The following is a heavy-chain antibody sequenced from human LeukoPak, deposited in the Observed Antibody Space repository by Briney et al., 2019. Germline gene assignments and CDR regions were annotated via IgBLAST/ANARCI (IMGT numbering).Heavy chain of an antibody. CDR1: GFTFSDYY. CDR3: ARVIFHYDFWSGYYTEYYYYYMDV. J-gene: IGHJ6*03. D-gene: IGHD3-3*01. Sequence: PGGSLRLSCAASGFTFSDYYMSWIRQAPGKGLEWVSYISSSGSTIYYADSVKGRFTISRDNAKNSLYLQMNSLRAEDTAVYYCARVIFHYDFWSGYYTEYYYYYMDVWGKGTTVTVSS. CDR2: ISSSGSTI. V-gene: IGHV3-11*01.